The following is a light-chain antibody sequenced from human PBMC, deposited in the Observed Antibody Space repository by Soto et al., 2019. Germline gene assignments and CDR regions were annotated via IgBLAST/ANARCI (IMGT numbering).Light chain of an antibody. CDR1: QDISNY. J-gene: IGKJ1*01. Sequence: DIQMTQSPSSLSASVGDRVTITCRASQDISNYLAWYQQKPGKIPTLLILAASTLQSGVPSRFSGGGSGTDFTLTISSLQPDDVATYYCQQYVSAPPTFGQGTKVEIK. CDR2: AAS. CDR3: QQYVSAPPT. V-gene: IGKV1-27*01.